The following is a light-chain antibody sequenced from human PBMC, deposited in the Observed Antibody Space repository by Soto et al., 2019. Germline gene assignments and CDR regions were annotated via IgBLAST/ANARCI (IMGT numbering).Light chain of an antibody. J-gene: IGKJ4*01. CDR3: QQFYSYPLT. V-gene: IGKV1-9*01. CDR1: QGISSY. CDR2: AAS. Sequence: DIQLTQSPSFLSASVGDGVTITCRASQGISSYLAWYQQKPGKAPKLLIYAASTLQSGVPSRFSGSGSGTEFSLTIRGLQPEDFATYYCQQFYSYPLTLGGGTKVEIK.